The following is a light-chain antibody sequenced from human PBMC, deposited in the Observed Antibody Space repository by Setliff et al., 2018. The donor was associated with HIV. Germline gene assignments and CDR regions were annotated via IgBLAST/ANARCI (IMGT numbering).Light chain of an antibody. CDR1: SSDVGGYNY. J-gene: IGLJ3*02. CDR3: TSYTSSSTLV. Sequence: QSALPQPASVSGSPGQSITISCTGTSSDVGGYNYVCWYQQHPGKAPKLMIYEVSNRPSGVSNRFSGSKSGNTASLTISGLQAEDEADYYCTSYTSSSTLVFGGGTKVTVL. CDR2: EVS. V-gene: IGLV2-14*01.